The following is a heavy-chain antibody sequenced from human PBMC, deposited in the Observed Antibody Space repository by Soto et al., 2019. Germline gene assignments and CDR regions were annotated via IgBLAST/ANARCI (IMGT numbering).Heavy chain of an antibody. CDR3: TTDPLYSNLGDY. Sequence: GGSLRLSCAGSGFTFGDSYMSWIRQAPGKGLEWVAILYTGTDTVYADSVKGRFTISRDSSKNTFYLQMNSLRAEDTAVYYCTTDPLYSNLGDYWGQGTLVTVSS. CDR2: LYTGTDT. J-gene: IGHJ4*02. CDR1: GFTFGDSY. V-gene: IGHV3-53*01. D-gene: IGHD4-4*01.